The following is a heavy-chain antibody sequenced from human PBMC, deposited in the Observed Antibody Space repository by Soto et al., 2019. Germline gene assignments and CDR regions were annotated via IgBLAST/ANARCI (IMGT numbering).Heavy chain of an antibody. V-gene: IGHV3-23*01. J-gene: IGHJ4*02. CDR2: ISGNGGST. Sequence: GGSLRLSCAASGFTFSSCAMGWVRQAPGKGLEWVSGISGNGGSTYYADSVKGRFTISRDTSKNTLYLQMDSLGAEDTAIYYWAKVVGDGNDYYDLWGQGTLVTFSS. CDR1: GFTFSSCA. CDR3: AKVVGDGNDYYDL. D-gene: IGHD3-22*01.